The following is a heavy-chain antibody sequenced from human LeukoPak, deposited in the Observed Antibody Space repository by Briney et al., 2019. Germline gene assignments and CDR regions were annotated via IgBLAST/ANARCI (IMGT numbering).Heavy chain of an antibody. Sequence: SETLSLTCTVSGGSISSSSYYWGWIRQPPGKGLEWIGSIYYSGSTYYNPSLKSRVTISVDTSKNQFSLKLSSVTAADTAVHYCVRRRNDATGYYFDNWGQGTLLTVSS. V-gene: IGHV4-39*01. D-gene: IGHD1-1*01. CDR2: IYYSGST. CDR3: VRRRNDATGYYFDN. J-gene: IGHJ4*02. CDR1: GGSISSSSYY.